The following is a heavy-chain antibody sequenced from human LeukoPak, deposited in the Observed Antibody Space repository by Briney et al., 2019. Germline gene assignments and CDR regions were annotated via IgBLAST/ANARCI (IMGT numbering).Heavy chain of an antibody. Sequence: GGSLRLSCAASGFTFDDYGMTWVRQAPGKGLLWVSRINTDGSGTIYADSVKGRFTISRDNANNTLYLQMNSLRAEDTALYYCARAKPGGNWFDPWGREPWSPSPQ. J-gene: IGHJ5*02. V-gene: IGHV3-74*01. CDR2: INTDGSGT. CDR1: GFTFDDYG. D-gene: IGHD3-16*01. CDR3: ARAKPGGNWFDP.